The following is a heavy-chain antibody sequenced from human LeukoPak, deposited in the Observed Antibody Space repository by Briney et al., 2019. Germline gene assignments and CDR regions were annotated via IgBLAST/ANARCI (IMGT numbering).Heavy chain of an antibody. CDR3: ARELGIEGYWYFDL. Sequence: GGSLRLSCAASGFTDRSYDMHWVRQVAGKGLEWVSAISTASNPHYAASVQGRFTIFRANAENSLYLQMNSLSAEDTAVYYCARELGIEGYWYFDLWGRGTLVTVSS. CDR2: ISTASNP. V-gene: IGHV3-13*05. D-gene: IGHD7-27*01. CDR1: GFTDRSYD. J-gene: IGHJ2*01.